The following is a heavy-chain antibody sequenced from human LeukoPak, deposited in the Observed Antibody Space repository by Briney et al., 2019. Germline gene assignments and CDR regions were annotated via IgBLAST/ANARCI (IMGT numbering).Heavy chain of an antibody. CDR1: GYTFTSYD. CDR3: ARGLVDSYDSSGYYLERYNWFDP. CDR2: MNPNSGNT. D-gene: IGHD3-22*01. J-gene: IGHJ5*02. V-gene: IGHV1-8*01. Sequence: GASVKVSCKASGYTFTSYDINWVRQATGQGLEWMGWMNPNSGNTGYAQKFQGRVTMTRNTSISTAYMELSSLRSEDTAVYYCARGLVDSYDSSGYYLERYNWFDPWGQGTLVTVS.